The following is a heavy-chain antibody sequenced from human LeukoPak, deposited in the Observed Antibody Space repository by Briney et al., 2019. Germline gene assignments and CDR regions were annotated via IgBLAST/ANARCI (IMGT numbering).Heavy chain of an antibody. J-gene: IGHJ6*03. CDR3: ARDQDSGYDFGLFGHYYYYYYMDV. V-gene: IGHV3-7*01. Sequence: GGSLRLSCAASGFTFSSYWMSWVRQAPGKGLEWVANIKQDGSEKHYVDSVKGRFTISRDNAKNSLYLQMNSLRAEDTAVYYCARDQDSGYDFGLFGHYYYYYYMDVWGKGTTVTVSS. CDR1: GFTFSSYW. D-gene: IGHD5-12*01. CDR2: IKQDGSEK.